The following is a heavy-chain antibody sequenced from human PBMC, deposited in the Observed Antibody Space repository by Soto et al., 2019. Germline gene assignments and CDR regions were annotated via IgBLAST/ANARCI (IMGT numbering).Heavy chain of an antibody. CDR3: ARDRAYCTNGVCYFDY. D-gene: IGHD2-8*01. V-gene: IGHV3-33*01. CDR1: GFTFSSYG. Sequence: QVQLVESGGGVVQPGRSLRLSCAASGFTFSSYGMHWVRQAPGKGLEWVAVIWDDGSNKYYADSVKGRFTISRDNSKNTLYLQMNSLRAEDTAVYYCARDRAYCTNGVCYFDYWGQGTLVTVSS. J-gene: IGHJ4*02. CDR2: IWDDGSNK.